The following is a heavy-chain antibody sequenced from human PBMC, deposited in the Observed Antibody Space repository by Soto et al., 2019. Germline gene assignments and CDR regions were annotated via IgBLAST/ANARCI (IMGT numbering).Heavy chain of an antibody. CDR1: GHTFTSYG. Sequence: ASVKVSCKASGHTFTSYGISWVRQAPGQGLEWMGWISAYNGNTNYAQKLQGRVTMTTDTSTSTAYMELRSLRSDDTAVYYCARSRQRPIAVSGTNWFDPWGQGTLVTVSS. CDR2: ISAYNGNT. V-gene: IGHV1-18*01. CDR3: ARSRQRPIAVSGTNWFDP. D-gene: IGHD6-19*01. J-gene: IGHJ5*02.